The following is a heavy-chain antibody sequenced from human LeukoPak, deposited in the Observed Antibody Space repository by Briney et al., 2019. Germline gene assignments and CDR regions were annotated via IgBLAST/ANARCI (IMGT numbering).Heavy chain of an antibody. V-gene: IGHV3-23*01. D-gene: IGHD1-26*01. Sequence: GGSLRLSCAASGFTFSSYAMSWVRQAPGKGLEWVSAISGSGGSTYYADSVKGRFTISRDNSKSTLYLQMNSLRAEDTAVYYCAKDRVGATHFNWFDPWGQGTLVTVSS. CDR3: AKDRVGATHFNWFDP. CDR2: ISGSGGST. J-gene: IGHJ5*02. CDR1: GFTFSSYA.